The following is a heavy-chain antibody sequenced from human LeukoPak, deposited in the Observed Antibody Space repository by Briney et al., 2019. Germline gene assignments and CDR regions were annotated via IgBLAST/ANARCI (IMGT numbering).Heavy chain of an antibody. Sequence: GGSLRLSCAASGFTFNTYAMHWVRQAPGKGLEWVAVISYDGSNKYYADSVKGRFTISRDNSKKTLYLQMNSLRAEDTAVYYCARLGGSSDFDYWGQGTLVTVSS. CDR2: ISYDGSNK. J-gene: IGHJ4*02. CDR1: GFTFNTYA. V-gene: IGHV3-30-3*01. D-gene: IGHD1-26*01. CDR3: ARLGGSSDFDY.